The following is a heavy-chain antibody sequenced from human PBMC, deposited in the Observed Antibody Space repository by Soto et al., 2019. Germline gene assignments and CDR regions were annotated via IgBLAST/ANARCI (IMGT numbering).Heavy chain of an antibody. J-gene: IGHJ6*02. CDR1: GFTFSNYA. D-gene: IGHD6-19*01. CDR3: AKSGGWPDPNYGMDV. Sequence: EVQLLESGGGLVQPGGSLRLSCAVSGFTFSNYAMSWVRQAPGKGLEWVSAISGSGGSTYYADSVKGRFTISRDNSKNTLYLQMNSLRAEDTAVYYCAKSGGWPDPNYGMDVWGQGTTVTVSS. CDR2: ISGSGGST. V-gene: IGHV3-23*01.